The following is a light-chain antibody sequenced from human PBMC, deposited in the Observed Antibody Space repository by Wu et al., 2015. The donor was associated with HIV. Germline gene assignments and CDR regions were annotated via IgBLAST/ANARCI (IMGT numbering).Light chain of an antibody. CDR1: QTISSN. CDR3: QQYNNWPLT. Sequence: EIVMTQSPATLSVSPGERATLSCRARQTISSNLAWYQQKPGQAPRLLIYGASTRATGIPVRFSGSGPGTEFTLTISSLQSEDFAVYYCQQYNNWPLTFGGGTKVEIK. V-gene: IGKV3-15*01. CDR2: GAS. J-gene: IGKJ4*01.